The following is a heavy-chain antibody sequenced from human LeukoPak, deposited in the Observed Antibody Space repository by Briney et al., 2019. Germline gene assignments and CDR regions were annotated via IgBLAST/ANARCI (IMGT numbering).Heavy chain of an antibody. V-gene: IGHV3-15*01. D-gene: IGHD1-26*01. J-gene: IGHJ4*02. Sequence: GGSLRLSCAAFGFTFSNAWMSLVRQAPGKGLEWVGRIKSKTDGGTTDYAAPVKGRFTISRDDSKNTLYLQMNSLKTEDTAVYYCTTAVGIGATLDYWGQGTLVTVSS. CDR2: IKSKTDGGTT. CDR1: GFTFSNAW. CDR3: TTAVGIGATLDY.